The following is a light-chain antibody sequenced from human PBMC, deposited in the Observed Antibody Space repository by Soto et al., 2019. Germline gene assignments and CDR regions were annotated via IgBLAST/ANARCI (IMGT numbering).Light chain of an antibody. V-gene: IGKV1-39*01. J-gene: IGKJ2*01. CDR3: HQSYSTPYP. Sequence: DIQMTQSPSSLSASVGDRVTITCRASQSISSYLNWYQQKPGKAPKLLIYAASSLQSGVPSRFSGSGSGTDFTLTISSLQHDDFATYYCHQSYSTPYPFGQGNKLEIK. CDR1: QSISSY. CDR2: AAS.